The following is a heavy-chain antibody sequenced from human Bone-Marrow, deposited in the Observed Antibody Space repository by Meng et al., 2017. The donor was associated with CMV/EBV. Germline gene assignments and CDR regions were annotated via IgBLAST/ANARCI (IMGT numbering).Heavy chain of an antibody. V-gene: IGHV3-21*01. J-gene: IGHJ4*02. CDR3: ARDITIFGVVTPQRALGGFAY. CDR2: ISSSSSYI. D-gene: IGHD3-3*01. CDR1: GFTFSSYS. Sequence: GESLKISCAASGFTFSSYSMNWVRQAPGKGLEWVSSISSSSSYIYYADSVKGRFTISRDNAKNSLYLQMNSLRAEDTAVYYCARDITIFGVVTPQRALGGFAYWGQGTLVTVSS.